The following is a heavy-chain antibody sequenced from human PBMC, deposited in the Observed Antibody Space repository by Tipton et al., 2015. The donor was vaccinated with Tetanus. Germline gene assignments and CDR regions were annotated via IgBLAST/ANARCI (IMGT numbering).Heavy chain of an antibody. CDR2: IWYDGSNK. CDR3: ARELDSGSYGGYFDY. D-gene: IGHD1-26*01. V-gene: IGHV3-33*01. CDR1: GFTFSSYG. Sequence: SLRLSYAASGFTFSSYGMHWVRQAPGKGLEWVAVIWYDGSNKYYADSVKGRFTISRDNSKNTLYLQMNSLRAEDTAVYYCARELDSGSYGGYFDYWGQGTLVTVSS. J-gene: IGHJ4*02.